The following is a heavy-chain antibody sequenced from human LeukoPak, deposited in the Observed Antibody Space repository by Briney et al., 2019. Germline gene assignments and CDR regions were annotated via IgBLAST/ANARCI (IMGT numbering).Heavy chain of an antibody. Sequence: GGSLRLSCAASGFTFSSYGMHWVRQAPGKGLEWVAVISYDGSNKYYADSVKGRFTISRDNSKNTLYLQMNSLRAEDTAVYYCAKDRERKYSYGCVFYYWGQGTLVTVSS. D-gene: IGHD5-18*01. J-gene: IGHJ4*02. CDR1: GFTFSSYG. CDR2: ISYDGSNK. CDR3: AKDRERKYSYGCVFYY. V-gene: IGHV3-30*18.